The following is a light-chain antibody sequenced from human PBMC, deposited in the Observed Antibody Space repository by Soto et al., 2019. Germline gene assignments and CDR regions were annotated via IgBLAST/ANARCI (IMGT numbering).Light chain of an antibody. Sequence: MTQSPSTLSASVGDRVSLSCRASQGVSMKLAWYQHKPGQAPRPLISGASTVATGLPARFSGSGSGTEFTLTISSLQSEDCAIYYCQQYHTWPITFGGGTKVDIK. CDR1: QGVSMK. V-gene: IGKV3-15*01. CDR2: GAS. CDR3: QQYHTWPIT. J-gene: IGKJ4*01.